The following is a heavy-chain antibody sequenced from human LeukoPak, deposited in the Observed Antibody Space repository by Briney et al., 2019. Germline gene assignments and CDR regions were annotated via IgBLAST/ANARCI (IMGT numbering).Heavy chain of an antibody. J-gene: IGHJ4*02. CDR2: ITSSSSYI. CDR3: ARHVVAVGFDY. CDR1: GFTFSSYT. Sequence: GGSLRLSCAASGFTFSSYTMNWVRQAPGKGLEWVSSITSSSSYIYYADSVKGRFTISRDNAKHSLYLQMNSLRAEDTAVYYCARHVVAVGFDYWGQGTLVTVSS. V-gene: IGHV3-21*01. D-gene: IGHD3-22*01.